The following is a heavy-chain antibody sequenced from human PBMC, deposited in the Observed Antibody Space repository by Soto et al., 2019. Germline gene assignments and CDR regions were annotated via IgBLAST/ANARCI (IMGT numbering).Heavy chain of an antibody. D-gene: IGHD6-13*01. Sequence: SETLSLTCTVSGGAISSGGYYWSWIRQHPGKGLEWIGYIYYSGSTYYNPSLKSRVTISVDMSKNQFSLKLSSVTAADTAVYYCARGGRIAAAVPFDYWGQGTLVTVSS. CDR1: GGAISSGGYY. J-gene: IGHJ4*02. CDR3: ARGGRIAAAVPFDY. V-gene: IGHV4-31*03. CDR2: IYYSGST.